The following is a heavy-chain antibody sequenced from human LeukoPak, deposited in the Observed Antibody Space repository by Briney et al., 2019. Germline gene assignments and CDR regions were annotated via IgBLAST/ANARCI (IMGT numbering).Heavy chain of an antibody. J-gene: IGHJ4*02. CDR2: IWHDGSKT. D-gene: IGHD2-21*01. Sequence: GKSLRLSCVVSGLVFTNYGMNWVRQAPGKGLEWVAVIWHDGSKTFYGNSVRGRFTISRDDSWSTLYLQMDSLRVEDTAIYYGAAVFAEQYIDYRSQ. CDR3: AAVFAEQYIDY. CDR1: GLVFTNYG. V-gene: IGHV3-33*03.